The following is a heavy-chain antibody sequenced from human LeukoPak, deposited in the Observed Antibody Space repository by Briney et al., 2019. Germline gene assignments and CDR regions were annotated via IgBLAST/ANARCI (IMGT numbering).Heavy chain of an antibody. CDR2: IYYSGST. D-gene: IGHD3-22*01. CDR1: GGSISSYY. V-gene: IGHV4-59*01. J-gene: IGHJ4*02. CDR3: ARSSYDSSAGTFDY. Sequence: SETLSLTCTVSGGSISSYYWSWIRPPPGKGLEWIGYIYYSGSTNYNPSLKSRVTISVDTSKNQFSLKLSSVTAADTAVYYCARSSYDSSAGTFDYWGQGTLVTVSS.